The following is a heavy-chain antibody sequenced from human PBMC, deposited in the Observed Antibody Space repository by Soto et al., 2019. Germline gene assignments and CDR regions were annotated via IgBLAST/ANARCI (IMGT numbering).Heavy chain of an antibody. CDR3: ALMTTVVTGDY. V-gene: IGHV1-69*13. Sequence: GASVKVSCKASGGTFSSYAISWVRQAPGQGLEWMGGIIPIFGTANYAQKFQGRVTITADESTSTAYMELSSMRSEDTAVYYCALMTTVVTGDYWGQGTLVTVSS. CDR1: GGTFSSYA. J-gene: IGHJ4*02. D-gene: IGHD4-17*01. CDR2: IIPIFGTA.